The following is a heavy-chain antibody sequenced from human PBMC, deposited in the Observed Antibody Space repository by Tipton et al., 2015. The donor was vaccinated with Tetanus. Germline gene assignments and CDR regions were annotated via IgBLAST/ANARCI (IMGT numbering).Heavy chain of an antibody. J-gene: IGHJ4*02. CDR2: IWYDGSDK. Sequence: SLRLSCAASGFTFSSYGMHWVRQAPGKALEWVAVIWYDGSDKYYRDSVRGRFTISRDDSSNTLYLQMNSLRVEDTAVYFCAKAKSWTNLFFGDIWGQGTLVTVSS. CDR3: AKAKSWTNLFFGDI. CDR1: GFTFSSYG. D-gene: IGHD3-10*01. V-gene: IGHV3-33*06.